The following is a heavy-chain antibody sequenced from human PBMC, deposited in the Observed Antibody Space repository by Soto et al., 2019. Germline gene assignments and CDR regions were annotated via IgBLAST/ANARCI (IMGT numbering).Heavy chain of an antibody. Sequence: ASVKVSCKASGYTFTSYGISWVRQAPGQGLEWMGWISAYNGNTNYAQKLQGRVTMTTDTSTSTAYMELRSLRSDDTALYYCARTSTSGTRFDYWAQGSLDTVSS. CDR2: ISAYNGNT. D-gene: IGHD1-1*01. J-gene: IGHJ4*02. CDR1: GYTFTSYG. CDR3: ARTSTSGTRFDY. V-gene: IGHV1-18*01.